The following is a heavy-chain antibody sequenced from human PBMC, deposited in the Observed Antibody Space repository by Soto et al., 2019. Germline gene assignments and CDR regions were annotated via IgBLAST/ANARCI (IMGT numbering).Heavy chain of an antibody. CDR3: ARAARNSPFDY. Sequence: ASVKVSCQASGYTFTSYAMHWVRQAPGQRLEWMGWINAGNGNTKYSQKFQGRVTITRDTSASTAYMELSSLRSEDTAVYYCARAARNSPFDYWGKGPLVDVPP. CDR2: INAGNGNT. D-gene: IGHD2-21*01. J-gene: IGHJ4*02. V-gene: IGHV1-3*01. CDR1: GYTFTSYA.